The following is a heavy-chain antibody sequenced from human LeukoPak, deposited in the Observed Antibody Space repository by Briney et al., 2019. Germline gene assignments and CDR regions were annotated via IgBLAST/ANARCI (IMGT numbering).Heavy chain of an antibody. V-gene: IGHV3-48*02. J-gene: IGHJ3*02. CDR1: GFTFSSYS. D-gene: IGHD3-10*01. CDR2: ISSSSSTI. Sequence: GGSLRLSCAASGFTFSSYSMNWVRQAPGKGLEWVSYISSSSSTIYYADSVKGRFTISRDNAKNSLYLQMNSLRDEDTAVYYCARGLRVRVRGSGAFDIWGQGTMVTVSS. CDR3: ARGLRVRVRGSGAFDI.